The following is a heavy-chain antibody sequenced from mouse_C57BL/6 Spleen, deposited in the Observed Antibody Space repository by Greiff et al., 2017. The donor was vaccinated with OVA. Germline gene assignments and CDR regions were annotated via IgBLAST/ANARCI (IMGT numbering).Heavy chain of an antibody. CDR1: GYTFTSYW. D-gene: IGHD2-5*01. V-gene: IGHV1-69*01. J-gene: IGHJ2*01. CDR3: ARGDSNYSY. Sequence: QVQLQQPGAELVMPGASVKLSCKASGYTFTSYWMHWVKQRPGQGLEWIGEIDPSDSYTNYNQQFKGKSTLTVDKYSSTAYMQLSSLTSEDSAVYYCARGDSNYSYWGQGTTLTVSS. CDR2: IDPSDSYT.